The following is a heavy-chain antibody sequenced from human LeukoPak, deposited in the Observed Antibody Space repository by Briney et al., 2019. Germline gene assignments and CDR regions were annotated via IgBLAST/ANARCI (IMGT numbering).Heavy chain of an antibody. CDR2: ISAYNGNT. CDR3: ASPLDSSGYYFDY. J-gene: IGHJ4*02. CDR1: GYSFTSYW. Sequence: GESLKISCKGSGYSFTSYWIGWVRQAPGQGLEWMGWISAYNGNTNYAQKLQGRVTMTTDTSATTAYMELGSLRSEDTAVYYCASPLDSSGYYFDYWGQGTLVTVSS. D-gene: IGHD3-22*01. V-gene: IGHV1-18*04.